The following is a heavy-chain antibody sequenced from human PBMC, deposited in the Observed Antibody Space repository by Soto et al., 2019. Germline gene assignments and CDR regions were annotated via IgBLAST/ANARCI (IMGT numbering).Heavy chain of an antibody. Sequence: EVQLLESGGGLVQPGGSLRLSCAASGFTFSSYAMSWVRQAPGKGLEWVSAISGSGGSTYYADSVKGRFTISRDNSKNTLYLQMNSLRAEATAVYYCASYYYCSSGYSHYWGQGTLVTVSS. V-gene: IGHV3-23*01. CDR1: GFTFSSYA. CDR3: ASYYYCSSGYSHY. D-gene: IGHD3-22*01. J-gene: IGHJ4*02. CDR2: ISGSGGST.